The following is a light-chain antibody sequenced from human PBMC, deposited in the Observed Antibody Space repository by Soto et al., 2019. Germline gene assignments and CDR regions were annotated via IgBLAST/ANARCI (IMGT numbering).Light chain of an antibody. CDR1: SSDVGGYNY. CDR2: EVS. Sequence: QSALTQPASVSGSPGQSITISCTGTSSDVGGYNYVSWYQQHPGKAPKLMIYEVSNRPSGVSNRFSGSKSGHTASLTISGLQSEDEADYFCTSYTSNTTLDVFGTGTKVTVL. CDR3: TSYTSNTTLDV. J-gene: IGLJ1*01. V-gene: IGLV2-14*01.